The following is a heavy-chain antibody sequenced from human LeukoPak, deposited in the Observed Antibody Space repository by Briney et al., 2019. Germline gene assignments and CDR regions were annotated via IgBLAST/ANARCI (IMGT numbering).Heavy chain of an antibody. D-gene: IGHD6-19*01. J-gene: IGHJ5*02. V-gene: IGHV1-2*02. CDR3: ARNSGWYEGDGNWFDP. Sequence: ASVKVSCKASGYTFTSYYMHWVRQAPGQGLEWMGWINPNSGGTNYAQKFQGRVTMTRDTSISTAYMELSRLRSDDTAVYYCARNSGWYEGDGNWFDPWGQGTLATVSS. CDR1: GYTFTSYY. CDR2: INPNSGGT.